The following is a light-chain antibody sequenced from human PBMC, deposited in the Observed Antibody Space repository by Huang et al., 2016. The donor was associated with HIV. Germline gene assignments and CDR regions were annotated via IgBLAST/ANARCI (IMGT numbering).Light chain of an antibody. CDR2: GSS. V-gene: IGKV3-15*01. CDR3: HQYNNWLLS. Sequence: EIVMTQSPATLSVSPGQRVTLSCRANRSVSTNLAWYQQRQGQAPRLLIYGSSTRAPGIPALFSGSGSGTDFSLTISSLQSEDFALYYCHQYNNWLLSFGGGTRV. J-gene: IGKJ4*01. CDR1: RSVSTN.